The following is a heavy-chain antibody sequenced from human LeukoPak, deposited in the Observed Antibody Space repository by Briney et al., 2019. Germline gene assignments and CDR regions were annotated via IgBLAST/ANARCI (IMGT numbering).Heavy chain of an antibody. CDR3: ARVFGGNTAVDY. CDR2: IYYSGST. Sequence: PSQTLSLTCTVSGGSISSGGYYWSWIRQPPGKGLEWIGYIYYSGSTNYNPSLKSRVTISVDTSKNQFSLKLSSVTAADTAVYHCARVFGGNTAVDYWGQGTLVTVSS. J-gene: IGHJ4*02. V-gene: IGHV4-61*08. CDR1: GGSISSGGYY. D-gene: IGHD4-23*01.